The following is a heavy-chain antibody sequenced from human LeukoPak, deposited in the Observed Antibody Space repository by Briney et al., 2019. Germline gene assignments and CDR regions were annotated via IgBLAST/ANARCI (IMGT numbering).Heavy chain of an antibody. CDR2: IYYSGST. J-gene: IGHJ3*02. CDR1: GGSISSGGYY. V-gene: IGHV4-31*03. Sequence: SQTLSLTCTVSGGSISSGGYYWSWIRQRPGKGLEWIGYIYYSGSTYYNPSLKSRVTISVDTSKNQFSLKLSSVTAADTAVYYCATAATGDDAFDIWGQGTMVSVSS. D-gene: IGHD3-16*01. CDR3: ATAATGDDAFDI.